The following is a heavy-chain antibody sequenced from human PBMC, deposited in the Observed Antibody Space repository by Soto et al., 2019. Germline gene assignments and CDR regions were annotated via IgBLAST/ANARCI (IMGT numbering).Heavy chain of an antibody. CDR2: TYHSGNP. J-gene: IGHJ5*02. CDR1: CDTISTGGYT. D-gene: IGHD6-19*01. Sequence: SETLSLTCDVSCDTISTGGYTWAWIRQPPGKALEWIGHTYHSGNPYYNPSLKSRVIISVDRSKNQFSLKVRSVTAADTAVYYCARTAPRYSSGWYAKVEATINWFYPWGQGTLVTVSS. CDR3: ARTAPRYSSGWYAKVEATINWFYP. V-gene: IGHV4-30-2*01.